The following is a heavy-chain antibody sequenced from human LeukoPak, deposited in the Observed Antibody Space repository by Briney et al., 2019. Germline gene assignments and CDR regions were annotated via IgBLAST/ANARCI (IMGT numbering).Heavy chain of an antibody. Sequence: PSETLSLTCTVSGGSISSYYWSWIRQPPGKGLEWIGYIYYSGSTNYNPSLKSRGTISVDTSKNQFSLKLSSVTAADTAVYYCASGDCSSTSCFDYWGQGTLVTVSS. CDR2: IYYSGST. V-gene: IGHV4-59*01. J-gene: IGHJ4*02. D-gene: IGHD2-2*01. CDR3: ASGDCSSTSCFDY. CDR1: GGSISSYY.